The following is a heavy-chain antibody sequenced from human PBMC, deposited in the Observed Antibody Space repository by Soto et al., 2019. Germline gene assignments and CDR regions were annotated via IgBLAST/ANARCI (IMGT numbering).Heavy chain of an antibody. J-gene: IGHJ5*02. CDR2: INPGDSDT. D-gene: IGHD3-22*01. V-gene: IGHV5-51*01. CDR3: ATSDSNGWYDL. Sequence: GESLKISCKGSGYTFTNRWIAWVRQMPGKGLEWMGIINPGDSDTRYSPSFQGQVTVSADKSISSAYLQWSSLKASDTAIYFCATSDSNGWYDLWGQGSLVTVSS. CDR1: GYTFTNRW.